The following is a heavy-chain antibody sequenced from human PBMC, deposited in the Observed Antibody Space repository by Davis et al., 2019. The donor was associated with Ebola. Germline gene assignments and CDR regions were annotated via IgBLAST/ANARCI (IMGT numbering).Heavy chain of an antibody. D-gene: IGHD4-17*01. CDR1: GYSFTSYW. J-gene: IGHJ4*02. Sequence: GESLKISCKGSGYSFTSYWIGWVRQMPGKGLEWMGIIYPGDSDTTYSPSFQGQVTLSADNSISTAYLQWSSLKASDTAIYYCARRYYGHTFDYWGQGTLVTVSS. V-gene: IGHV5-51*01. CDR3: ARRYYGHTFDY. CDR2: IYPGDSDT.